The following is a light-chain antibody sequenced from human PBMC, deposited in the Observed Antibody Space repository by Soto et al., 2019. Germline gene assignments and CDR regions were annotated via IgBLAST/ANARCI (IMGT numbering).Light chain of an antibody. CDR3: QQYGTSAPIT. CDR1: QSVSSNY. J-gene: IGKJ5*01. CDR2: GAS. Sequence: EIVLTQSPGTLSLSPGERATLSCRASQSVSSNYLAWYQQKPGQAPSLLIYGASSRATGIPDRFSGSGSGTEFTLTISRLEPEDFAMYYCQQYGTSAPITFGQGTRLEIK. V-gene: IGKV3-20*01.